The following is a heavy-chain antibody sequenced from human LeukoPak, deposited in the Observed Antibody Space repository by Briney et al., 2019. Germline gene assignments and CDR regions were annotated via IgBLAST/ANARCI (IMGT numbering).Heavy chain of an antibody. CDR2: INPNSGGT. Sequence: ASVKVSCKASGYTFTGYYMHWVRQAPGQGLEWMGWINPNSGGTNYAQKFQGRVTMTRDTSISTAYMELSRLRSDDTAVYYCARERGRGYYDFWSGYYTGSGFDYWGQGTLVTVSS. CDR3: ARERGRGYYDFWSGYYTGSGFDY. J-gene: IGHJ4*02. D-gene: IGHD3-3*01. V-gene: IGHV1-2*02. CDR1: GYTFTGYY.